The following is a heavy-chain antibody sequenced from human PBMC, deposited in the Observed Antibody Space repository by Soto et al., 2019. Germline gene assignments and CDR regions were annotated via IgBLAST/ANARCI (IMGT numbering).Heavy chain of an antibody. J-gene: IGHJ6*02. D-gene: IGHD4-4*01. V-gene: IGHV4-59*01. Sequence: SETLSLTCTVSGGSISSYYWSWIRQPPGKGPEWIGYIYYSGSTNYSPSLKSRVTISVDTSKNQFSLKLSSVTAADTAVYYCARAPRNGYYYGMDVWGQGTTVTVSS. CDR2: IYYSGST. CDR3: ARAPRNGYYYGMDV. CDR1: GGSISSYY.